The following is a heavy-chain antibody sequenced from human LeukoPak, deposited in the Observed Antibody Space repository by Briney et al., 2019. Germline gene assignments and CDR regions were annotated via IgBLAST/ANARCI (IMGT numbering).Heavy chain of an antibody. CDR1: GGSISSYY. D-gene: IGHD1-26*01. Sequence: PSETLSLTCTVSGGSISSYYWSWIRQPPGKGLEWIGYIYYSGSTNYNPSLKSRVTISVDTSKNQFSLKLSSVTAADTAVYYCARAGGSVGARGFDYWGQGTLVTVSS. V-gene: IGHV4-59*01. J-gene: IGHJ4*02. CDR3: ARAGGSVGARGFDY. CDR2: IYYSGST.